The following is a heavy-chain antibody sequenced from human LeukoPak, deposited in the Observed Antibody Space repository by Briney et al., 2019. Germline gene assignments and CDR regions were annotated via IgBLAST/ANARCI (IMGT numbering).Heavy chain of an antibody. J-gene: IGHJ3*02. CDR2: IYYSGST. D-gene: IGHD3-22*01. CDR3: ARWLSYAFDI. V-gene: IGHV4-59*01. CDR1: GGSISSYY. Sequence: SETLSLTCTVSGGSISSYYWSWIRQPPGKGLEWIGYIYYSGSTNYNPSLKSRVTISVDTSKNQLSLKLSSVTAADTAVYYCARWLSYAFDIWGQGTMVTVSS.